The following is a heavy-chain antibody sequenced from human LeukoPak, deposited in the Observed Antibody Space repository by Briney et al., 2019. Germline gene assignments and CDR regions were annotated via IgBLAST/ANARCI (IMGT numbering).Heavy chain of an antibody. J-gene: IGHJ4*02. Sequence: ASVKVSCKASGYTFTGHYVHWVRQAPGQGLEWMGIINPSGGSTSYAQKFQGRVTMTRDTSTSTVYMELSSLRSEDTAVYYCARDGSGWSDYDYWGQGTLVTVSS. CDR1: GYTFTGHY. V-gene: IGHV1-46*01. CDR3: ARDGSGWSDYDY. CDR2: INPSGGST. D-gene: IGHD6-19*01.